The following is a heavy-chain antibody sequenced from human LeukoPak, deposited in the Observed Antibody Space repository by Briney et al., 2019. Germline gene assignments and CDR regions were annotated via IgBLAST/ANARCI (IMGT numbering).Heavy chain of an antibody. CDR1: GW. CDR2: INHDGSST. V-gene: IGHV3-74*01. J-gene: IGHJ3*02. Sequence: GGSLRLSCAASGWMHWVRQAPGKGLVWVSGINHDGSSTYYADSVKGRFTISRDNAKNSLYLQMNSLRAEDTAVYYCARDNGYSYGTDAFDIWGQGTMVTVSS. D-gene: IGHD5-18*01. CDR3: ARDNGYSYGTDAFDI.